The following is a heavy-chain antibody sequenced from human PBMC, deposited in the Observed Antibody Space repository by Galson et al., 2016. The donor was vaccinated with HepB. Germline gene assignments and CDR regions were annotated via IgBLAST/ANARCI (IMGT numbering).Heavy chain of an antibody. D-gene: IGHD1-1*01. V-gene: IGHV3-33*01. CDR1: GFTLSSYG. Sequence: SLRLSCAASGFTLSSYGIHWVRQAPGKGLEWVAVIWYDGVNTYYADSVKGRFTISRDNSKNTLYLQMNSLRAEDTAVYYCARQAFTNWNPFDYWGQGTLVTVSP. CDR3: ARQAFTNWNPFDY. J-gene: IGHJ4*02. CDR2: IWYDGVNT.